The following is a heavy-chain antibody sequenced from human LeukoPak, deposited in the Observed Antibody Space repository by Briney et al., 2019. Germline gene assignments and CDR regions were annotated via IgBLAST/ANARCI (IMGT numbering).Heavy chain of an antibody. Sequence: GASLRLSCAASGFTFSNYAISWVRQAPGKGLEWVSAITGSGGSTYYADSVKGRFTISRDNPKNTLYLQMNSLRAEDTAVYYCAKWGDYDVLTGYYDPDYWGQGTLVTVYS. CDR2: ITGSGGST. CDR3: AKWGDYDVLTGYYDPDY. V-gene: IGHV3-23*01. J-gene: IGHJ4*02. CDR1: GFTFSNYA. D-gene: IGHD3-9*01.